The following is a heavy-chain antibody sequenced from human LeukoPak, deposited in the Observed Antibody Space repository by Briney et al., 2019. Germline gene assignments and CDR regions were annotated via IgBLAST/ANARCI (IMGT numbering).Heavy chain of an antibody. CDR3: VRTRGNSGTSLPIIDY. J-gene: IGHJ4*02. CDR1: VYSLNSGYY. Sequence: KPSETLSLTCAVSVYSLNSGYYWVWIRPSPGTGLEWIGKIRYSGRTYYNPSLKSRVTISVNTSKNQFSLKLNSVTAADTAIYYCVRTRGNSGTSLPIIDYWGQGTLVTVSS. CDR2: IRYSGRT. D-gene: IGHD3-10*01. V-gene: IGHV4-38-2*01.